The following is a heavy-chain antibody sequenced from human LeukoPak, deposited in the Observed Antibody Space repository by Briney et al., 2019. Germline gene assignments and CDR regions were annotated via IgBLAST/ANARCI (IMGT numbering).Heavy chain of an antibody. V-gene: IGHV4-59*01. CDR3: ASNALMYSSSSGRAEYYFDY. J-gene: IGHJ4*02. CDR1: GGSISSYY. Sequence: SETLSLTCTVSGGSISSYYWSWIRQPPGKGLEWIGYIYYSGTTNYNPSLKSRVTISVDTSKNQLSLKLSFVTAADTAVYYCASNALMYSSSSGRAEYYFDYWGQGTLVTVSS. CDR2: IYYSGTT. D-gene: IGHD6-6*01.